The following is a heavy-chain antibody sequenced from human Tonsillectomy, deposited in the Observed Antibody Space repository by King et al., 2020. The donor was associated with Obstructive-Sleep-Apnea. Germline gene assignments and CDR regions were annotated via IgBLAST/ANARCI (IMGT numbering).Heavy chain of an antibody. CDR3: ARVDRNRAYYFDSSPIIRPLDY. J-gene: IGHJ4*02. CDR1: VFTFSDHY. CDR2: ISSSGSTI. Sequence: VQLVESGGGLVKPGGSLRLSCAASVFTFSDHYMSWIRQAPGKGLEWVSYISSSGSTIYYADSVKGRFTISRDNAKNSLYLEMNSLRAEDTAVYYCARVDRNRAYYFDSSPIIRPLDYWGQGTLVTVSS. D-gene: IGHD3-22*01. V-gene: IGHV3-11*01.